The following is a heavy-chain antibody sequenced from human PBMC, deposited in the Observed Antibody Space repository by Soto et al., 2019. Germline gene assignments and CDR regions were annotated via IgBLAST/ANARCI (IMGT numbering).Heavy chain of an antibody. D-gene: IGHD6-13*01. Sequence: QVQLVQSGAEVKKPGSSVKVSCKASGGTFSSYAISWVRQAPGQGLEWMGGIIPIFGTANYAQKFQGRVTITADESTSTAYMELSSLRSEDTAVYYCARSKLEGSSGYLHGMDVWGQGTTVTVSS. J-gene: IGHJ6*02. CDR1: GGTFSSYA. V-gene: IGHV1-69*01. CDR3: ARSKLEGSSGYLHGMDV. CDR2: IIPIFGTA.